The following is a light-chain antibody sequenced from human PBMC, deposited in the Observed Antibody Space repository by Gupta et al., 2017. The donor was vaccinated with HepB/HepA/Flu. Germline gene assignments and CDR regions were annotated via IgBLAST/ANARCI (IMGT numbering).Light chain of an antibody. V-gene: IGKV3-20*01. CDR1: QSVSSSY. J-gene: IGKJ4*01. CDR2: GAS. Sequence: ELVLTQSPGTLSLSPGERATLSCRASQSVSSSYLAWYQQKPGLAPRLLIYGASSRATGIPDRFSGSGSGTDFTLTISRLEPEDFAVYYCSQKLTFGGGTKVEIK. CDR3: SQKLT.